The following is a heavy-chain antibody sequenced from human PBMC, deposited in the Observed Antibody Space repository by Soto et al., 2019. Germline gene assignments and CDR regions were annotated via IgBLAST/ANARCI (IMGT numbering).Heavy chain of an antibody. D-gene: IGHD3-22*01. CDR1: GGSISSYY. Sequence: SETLSLTCTVSGGSISSYYWSWLRQPPGKGLEWIGYIYYSASTNYNPSLQRRVTISVDTSKNQVSLKLSSVTAADTAVYYCARGASYVSSGYYYGAAGAFDIWGQGTMVTVSS. J-gene: IGHJ3*02. CDR2: IYYSAST. V-gene: IGHV4-59*01. CDR3: ARGASYVSSGYYYGAAGAFDI.